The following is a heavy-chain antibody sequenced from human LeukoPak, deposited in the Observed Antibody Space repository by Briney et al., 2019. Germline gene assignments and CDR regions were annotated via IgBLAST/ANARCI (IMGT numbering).Heavy chain of an antibody. CDR2: IKSKTDGGTT. CDR3: TTPGSYQTHIDY. J-gene: IGHJ4*02. D-gene: IGHD1-26*01. Sequence: GGSLRLSCAASGFTFSNAWMSWVRQAPGKGLEWIGRIKSKTDGGTTDYAAPVKGRFTISRDDSKNTLYLQMNSLKTEDTAVYYCTTPGSYQTHIDYWGQGTLVTVSS. V-gene: IGHV3-15*01. CDR1: GFTFSNAW.